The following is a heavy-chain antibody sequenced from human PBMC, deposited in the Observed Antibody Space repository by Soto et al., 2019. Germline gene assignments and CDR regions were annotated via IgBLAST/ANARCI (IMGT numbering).Heavy chain of an antibody. CDR1: GFTFSSYS. J-gene: IGHJ6*01. CDR2: ISSSSSYI. CDR3: ANSGWDYYYYRMVV. D-gene: IGHD6-19*01. Sequence: PGGSLRLSCAASGFTFSSYSMNWVRQAPGKGLEWVSSISSSSSYIYYADSVKGRFTISRDNAKNSLYLQMNSLSAEDTAVYYCANSGWDYYYYRMVVGGQGATVAVSS. V-gene: IGHV3-21*01.